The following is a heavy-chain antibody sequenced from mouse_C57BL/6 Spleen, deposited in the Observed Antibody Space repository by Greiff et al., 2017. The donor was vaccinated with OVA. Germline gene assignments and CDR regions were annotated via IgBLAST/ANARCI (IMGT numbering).Heavy chain of an antibody. Sequence: EVKLMESGGDLVKPGGSLKLSCAASGFTFSSYGMSWVRQTPDKRLEWVATISSGGSYTYYPDSVKGRFTISRDNAKNTLYLQMSSLKSEETAMYYWARDYDGGTVGWYAMDYWGQGTSVTVSS. D-gene: IGHD2-4*01. CDR3: ARDYDGGTVGWYAMDY. J-gene: IGHJ4*01. V-gene: IGHV5-6*01. CDR1: GFTFSSYG. CDR2: ISSGGSYT.